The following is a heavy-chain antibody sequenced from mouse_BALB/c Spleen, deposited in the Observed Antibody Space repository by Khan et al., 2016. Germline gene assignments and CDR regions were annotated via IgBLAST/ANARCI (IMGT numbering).Heavy chain of an antibody. CDR1: GFSLTSYG. CDR2: IWSDGST. Sequence: QVQLKQSGPGLVAPSQSLSITCTVSGFSLTSYGVHWVRQPPGKGLEWLVVIWSDGSTTYNSALKSRRSISKDNSKRQDFLKMNSLQTDDTAMYYCARRDDGGGAMDYWGQGTSVTVSS. D-gene: IGHD2-3*01. J-gene: IGHJ4*01. CDR3: ARRDDGGGAMDY. V-gene: IGHV2-6*02.